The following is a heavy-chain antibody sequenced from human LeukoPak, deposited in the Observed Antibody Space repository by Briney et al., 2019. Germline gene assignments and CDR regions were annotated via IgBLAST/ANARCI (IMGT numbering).Heavy chain of an antibody. J-gene: IGHJ4*02. CDR2: ISADNGNT. CDR3: ARALYHTFDY. D-gene: IGHD2-2*01. CDR1: GYTFSSYG. V-gene: IGHV1-18*01. Sequence: ASVKVSCTASGYTFSSYGISWVRQAPGQGLEWMGWISADNGNTNYVQKFQGGVTMTTDTSTSTAYMELRSLRSDDTAVYYCARALYHTFDYWGQGTLVTVSS.